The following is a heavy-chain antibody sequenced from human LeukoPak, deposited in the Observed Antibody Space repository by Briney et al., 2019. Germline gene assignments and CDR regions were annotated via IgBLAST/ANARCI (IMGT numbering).Heavy chain of an antibody. CDR3: ARRPPTVVTLSRDALHI. D-gene: IGHD4-23*01. Sequence: GESRDTSCKGSGYTFSNYWIGWVRQMHGKGLEWMGIIYPADSDTTYSPSFRGEVTISAGKSINTAYLQWSSLEASDTAMYYCARRPPTVVTLSRDALHIWGQGTMVTVSS. CDR2: IYPADSDT. V-gene: IGHV5-51*01. CDR1: GYTFSNYW. J-gene: IGHJ3*02.